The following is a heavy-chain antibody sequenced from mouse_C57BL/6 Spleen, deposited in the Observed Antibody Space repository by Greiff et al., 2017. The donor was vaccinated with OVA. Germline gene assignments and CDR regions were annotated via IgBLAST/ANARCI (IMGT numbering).Heavy chain of an antibody. CDR1: GYAFTNYL. V-gene: IGHV1-54*01. D-gene: IGHD1-1*01. CDR2: INPGSGGT. J-gene: IGHJ1*03. Sequence: QVQLQQSGAELVRPGTSVKVSCKASGYAFTNYLIEWVKQRPGQGLEWIGVINPGSGGTNYNEKFKGKATLTADKSSSTDYMQLSSLTSEDSAVYFCARTTVVAHWYFDVWGTGTAVTVSS. CDR3: ARTTVVAHWYFDV.